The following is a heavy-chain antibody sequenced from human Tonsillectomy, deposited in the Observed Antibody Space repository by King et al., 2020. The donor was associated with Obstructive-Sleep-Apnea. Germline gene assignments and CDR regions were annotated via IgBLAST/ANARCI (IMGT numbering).Heavy chain of an antibody. Sequence: VQLKESGPGLVKPSQTLSLTCTVSGGSISSGDYYWNWIRQPPGKGLEWIGYIYYSGTTYYNPSLKSRVTISVDTSKHQFYLKLSSVTAADTAVYYCARDHGGAPPYYFDYWGQGTLVTVSS. CDR3: ARDHGGAPPYYFDY. V-gene: IGHV4-30-4*01. D-gene: IGHD3-10*01. CDR1: GGSISSGDYY. CDR2: IYYSGTT. J-gene: IGHJ4*02.